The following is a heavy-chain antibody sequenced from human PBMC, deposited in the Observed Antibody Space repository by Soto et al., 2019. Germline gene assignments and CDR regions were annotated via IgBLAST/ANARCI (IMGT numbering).Heavy chain of an antibody. CDR1: GYTFTSYA. D-gene: IGHD4-17*01. J-gene: IGHJ4*02. V-gene: IGHV1-3*05. CDR3: ARAPGATTVTTGPRYFDY. Sequence: QVQLVQSGAEEKKPGASVKVSCKASGYTFTSYAMHWVRQAPGQRLEWMGWINAGNGNTKYSQKFQGRVTITRDTSASPAYVELSSLRSEDTAVYYCARAPGATTVTTGPRYFDYWGQGTLVTVSS. CDR2: INAGNGNT.